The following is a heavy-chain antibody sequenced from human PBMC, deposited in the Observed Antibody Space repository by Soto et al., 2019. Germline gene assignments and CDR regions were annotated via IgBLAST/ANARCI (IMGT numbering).Heavy chain of an antibody. Sequence: ASVKVSCAACGYTFTNHGISWVRQAPGQGLEWMGWISAYNGNTNYAQKLQGRVTMTTDTSTSTAYTELRSLRSDDTAVYYCARVAAAAGSNWFDPWGQGTLVTVSS. CDR2: ISAYNGNT. CDR3: ARVAAAAGSNWFDP. J-gene: IGHJ5*02. CDR1: GYTFTNHG. D-gene: IGHD6-13*01. V-gene: IGHV1-18*01.